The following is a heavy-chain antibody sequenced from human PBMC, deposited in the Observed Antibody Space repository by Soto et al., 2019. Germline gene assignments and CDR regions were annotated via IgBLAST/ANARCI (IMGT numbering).Heavy chain of an antibody. V-gene: IGHV4-31*02. CDR3: ALALGPTTGLDY. J-gene: IGHJ4*02. CDR2: IFNSGTT. Sequence: CTWIRQPPGKGLEWMGYIFNSGTTFYNPSLTSRLSISMDTSGNHFSLELRSVTAADTAVYYCALALGPTTGLDYWGQGTLVTVSS. D-gene: IGHD1-26*01.